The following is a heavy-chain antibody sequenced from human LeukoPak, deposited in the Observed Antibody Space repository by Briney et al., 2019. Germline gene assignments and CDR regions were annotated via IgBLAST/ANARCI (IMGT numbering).Heavy chain of an antibody. CDR3: ARETSSRYFDY. V-gene: IGHV1-2*04. Sequence: WASVKVSCKASGYTFTGYYMHWVRQAPGQGLEWMGWINPNSGGTNYAQKFQGWVTMTRDTSISTAYMELSRLRSDDTAVYYCARETSSRYFDYWGQGTLVTVSS. J-gene: IGHJ4*02. CDR2: INPNSGGT. CDR1: GYTFTGYY.